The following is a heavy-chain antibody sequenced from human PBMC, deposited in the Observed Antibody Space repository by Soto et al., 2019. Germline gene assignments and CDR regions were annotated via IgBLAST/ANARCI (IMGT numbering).Heavy chain of an antibody. CDR1: GFTLSDYS. CDR2: IDSRGRTL. CDR3: ARQAARNYIDS. J-gene: IGHJ4*02. Sequence: GESLKISCVASGFTLSDYSMSWIRQAPGKGLEWLAFIDSRGRTLSYADSVRGRFTISRDNAENSVYLQMDSLRADDTAVYYCARQAARNYIDSWGQGNSVTVSS. D-gene: IGHD6-6*01. V-gene: IGHV3-11*01.